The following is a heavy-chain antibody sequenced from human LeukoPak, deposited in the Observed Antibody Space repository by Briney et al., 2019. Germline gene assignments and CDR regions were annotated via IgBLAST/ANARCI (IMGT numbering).Heavy chain of an antibody. V-gene: IGHV1-18*01. J-gene: IGHJ4*02. Sequence: ASVKVSCKASGYIFTSYGFTWVRQAPGQGLECMGWINTYNGHTDYAQKLQGRDTMTTDTSTRTAYMELRSLRSDDTAVYCCARVYYSGSGSYYLTDHWGQGTPVTVSS. D-gene: IGHD3-10*01. CDR1: GYIFTSYG. CDR3: ARVYYSGSGSYYLTDH. CDR2: INTYNGHT.